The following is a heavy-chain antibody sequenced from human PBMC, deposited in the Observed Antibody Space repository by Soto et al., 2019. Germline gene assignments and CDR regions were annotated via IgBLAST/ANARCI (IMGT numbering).Heavy chain of an antibody. CDR2: INAGNGNT. V-gene: IGHV1-3*01. CDR3: ARSLQIVPAAIAY. Sequence: ASVKVSCKASGYTFTSYAMHWVRQAPGQRLEWMGWINAGNGNTKYSQKFQGRVTITRDTSASTAHMELSSLRSEDTAVYYCARSLQIVPAAIAYWGQGTLVTVSS. J-gene: IGHJ4*02. CDR1: GYTFTSYA. D-gene: IGHD2-2*02.